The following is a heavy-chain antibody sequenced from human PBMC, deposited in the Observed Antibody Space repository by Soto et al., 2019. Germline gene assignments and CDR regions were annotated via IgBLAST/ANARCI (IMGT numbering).Heavy chain of an antibody. Sequence: QVQLVQSGAEVKKPGSSVKVSCKASGGTFSSYAISWVRQAPGQGLEWMGGIIPIFGTANYAQKFQVRVTITADESTSTAYLELSSVRSDDTAVYYCARHVPAAGYYYGMDVWGQGTTVTVSS. J-gene: IGHJ6*02. CDR3: ARHVPAAGYYYGMDV. D-gene: IGHD2-2*01. CDR1: GGTFSSYA. V-gene: IGHV1-69*12. CDR2: IIPIFGTA.